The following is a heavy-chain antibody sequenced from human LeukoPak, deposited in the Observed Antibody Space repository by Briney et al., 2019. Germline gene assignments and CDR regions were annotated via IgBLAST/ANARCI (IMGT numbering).Heavy chain of an antibody. CDR2: FDPEDGET. V-gene: IGHV1-24*01. J-gene: IGHJ5*02. Sequence: ASVKVSCKVSGYTLTELSMHWVRQAPGKGREWMGGFDPEDGETIYAQKFQGRVTMTEDTSTATAYMELSSLRSEDTAVYYCATADSGYYLNWFDPWGQGTLVTVSS. CDR1: GYTLTELS. CDR3: ATADSGYYLNWFDP. D-gene: IGHD3-22*01.